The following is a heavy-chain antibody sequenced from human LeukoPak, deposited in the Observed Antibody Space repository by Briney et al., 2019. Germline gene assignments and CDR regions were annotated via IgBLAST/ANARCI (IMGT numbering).Heavy chain of an antibody. CDR3: AKDRSSSWYAGLDP. Sequence: GGSLRLSCAASGFTFSSYGMHWVRQAPGKGPEWVAVISYDGSNKYYADSVKGRFTISRDNSKNTLYLQMNSLRAEDTAVYYCAKDRSSSWYAGLDPWGQGTLVTVSS. J-gene: IGHJ5*02. CDR1: GFTFSSYG. CDR2: ISYDGSNK. V-gene: IGHV3-30*18. D-gene: IGHD6-13*01.